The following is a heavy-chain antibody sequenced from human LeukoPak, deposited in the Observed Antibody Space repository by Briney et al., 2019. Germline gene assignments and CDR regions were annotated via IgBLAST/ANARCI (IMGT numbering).Heavy chain of an antibody. V-gene: IGHV1-69*04. J-gene: IGHJ4*02. CDR1: GGTFSSYA. CDR2: IIPILGIA. CDR3: ARGTYKYSSGWYVDY. Sequence: GSSVKVSCKASGGTFSSYAISWVRQAPGQGLEWMGRIIPILGIANYAQKFQGRVTITADKSTSTAYMELSSLRSEDTAVYYCARGTYKYSSGWYVDYCGQGTLVTVSS. D-gene: IGHD6-19*01.